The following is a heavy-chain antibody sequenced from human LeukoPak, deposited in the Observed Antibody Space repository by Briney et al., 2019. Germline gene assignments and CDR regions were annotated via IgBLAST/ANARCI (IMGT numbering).Heavy chain of an antibody. D-gene: IGHD2-15*01. CDR3: AKDPFIYCSGGSCYSDY. J-gene: IGHJ4*02. V-gene: IGHV3-23*01. CDR1: GSTFSSNA. CDR2: ISGSGGST. Sequence: GGSLSPPWAAPGSTFSSNAMSWAGQAPGKGLKWFSVISGSGGSTYYADSVKGRFTISRDNSKNTLYLQMNSLRAEDTAVYYCAKDPFIYCSGGSCYSDYWGQGTLVTVSS.